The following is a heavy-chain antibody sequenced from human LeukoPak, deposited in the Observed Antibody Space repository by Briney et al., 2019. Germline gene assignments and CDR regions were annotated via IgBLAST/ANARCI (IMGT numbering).Heavy chain of an antibody. CDR2: ISYDGSNK. CDR1: GFTFSSYG. J-gene: IGHJ3*02. CDR3: AKDYPGAFDI. V-gene: IGHV3-30*18. Sequence: GGSLRLSCAASGFTFSSYGMHWVRQAPGKGLEWVAVISYDGSNKYYADSVKGRFTISRDNSKNTLYLQMNSLRAEDTAVYYCAKDYPGAFDIWGQGTMVTVSS.